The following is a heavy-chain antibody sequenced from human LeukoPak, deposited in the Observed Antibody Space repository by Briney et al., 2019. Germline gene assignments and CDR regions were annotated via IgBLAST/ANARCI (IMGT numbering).Heavy chain of an antibody. CDR3: ARGTYEFWSEVYYYYMDV. D-gene: IGHD3-3*01. CDR1: GYTFTSYD. CDR2: MNPNRGNT. V-gene: IGHV1-8*03. Sequence: ASVTVSCKAAGYTFTSYDINWVRQATGQGLAWMGWMNPNRGNTGYAQKFQHRVTITRNTSISTAYMELSSLRSGDTAVYYCARGTYEFWSEVYYYYMDVWGKGTTVTVSS. J-gene: IGHJ6*03.